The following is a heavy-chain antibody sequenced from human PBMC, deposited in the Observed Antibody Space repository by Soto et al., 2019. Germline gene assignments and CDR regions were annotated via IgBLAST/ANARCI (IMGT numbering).Heavy chain of an antibody. J-gene: IGHJ3*01. D-gene: IGHD2-15*01. CDR1: SVTFVRYE. Sequence: GGPLRDSCASTSVTFVRYELIWVRQATGKGLEWVSYISSSGSTIYYADSVKGRFTISRDNAKNSLYLQMNSLRAEDTAVYYCARGDIVVFSDA. CDR2: ISSSGSTI. CDR3: ARGDIVVFSDA. V-gene: IGHV3-48*03.